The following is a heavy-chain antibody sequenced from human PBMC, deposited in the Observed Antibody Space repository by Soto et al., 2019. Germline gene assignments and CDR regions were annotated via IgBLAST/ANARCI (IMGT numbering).Heavy chain of an antibody. J-gene: IGHJ6*02. CDR2: ISSSSSYI. V-gene: IGHV3-21*01. D-gene: IGHD2-2*03. CDR3: AREMRWITGGMDV. CDR1: GFTFSSYS. Sequence: EVQLVESGGGLVKPGGSLRLSCAASGFTFSSYSMNWVRQAPGKGLEWVSSISSSSSYIYYADSVKGRFTISRDNAKNSLYLQMNSLRAEDTAVYYCAREMRWITGGMDVWGQGTTVTVSS.